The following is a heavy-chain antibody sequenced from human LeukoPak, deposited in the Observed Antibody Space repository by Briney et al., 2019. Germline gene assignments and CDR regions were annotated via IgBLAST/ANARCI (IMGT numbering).Heavy chain of an antibody. CDR1: GFPFSNYG. CDR3: AKDKGREGDY. V-gene: IGHV3-30*18. J-gene: IGHJ4*02. Sequence: GGSLRLSCAASGFPFSNYGMHWVRQAPGKGLEWVAVISADGIDKYYADSVKGRFTISRDNSKNTLYLQMSSLRAEDTAVCYCAKDKGREGDYWGQGNLVTVSS. CDR2: ISADGIDK.